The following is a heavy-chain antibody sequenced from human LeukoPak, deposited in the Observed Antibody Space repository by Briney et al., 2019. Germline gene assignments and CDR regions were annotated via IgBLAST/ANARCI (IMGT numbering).Heavy chain of an antibody. J-gene: IGHJ6*03. V-gene: IGHV4-4*07. D-gene: IGHD1-26*01. CDR1: GGSFSGYY. Sequence: SETLSLTCAVYGGSFSGYYWSWIRPPAGKGLEWIGRIYTSGSTNYNPSLKSRVTMSVDTSKNQFSLKLSSVTAADTAVYYCARDNQWEPTYYYYYMDVWGKGTTVTVSS. CDR3: ARDNQWEPTYYYYYMDV. CDR2: IYTSGST.